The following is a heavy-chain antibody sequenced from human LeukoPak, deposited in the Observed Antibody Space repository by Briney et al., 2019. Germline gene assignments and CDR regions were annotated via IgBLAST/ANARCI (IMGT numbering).Heavy chain of an antibody. Sequence: PGASLRLSCAASGFIFSDYAMSWVRQAPGKGLEWVSAITGSGDTTYYADPVKGRFTISRDNSKNSLYVEMNTLRAEDTAVYYCVKWGDYDILTGYYVPDFWGQGTLVTVSS. V-gene: IGHV3-23*01. CDR1: GFIFSDYA. CDR3: VKWGDYDILTGYYVPDF. J-gene: IGHJ4*02. CDR2: ITGSGDTT. D-gene: IGHD3-9*01.